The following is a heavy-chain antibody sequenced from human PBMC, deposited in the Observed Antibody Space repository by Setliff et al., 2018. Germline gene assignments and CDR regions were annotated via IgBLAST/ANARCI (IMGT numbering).Heavy chain of an antibody. Sequence: PSVKVSCKVSGGTFSNYAINWVRQAPGQGLQWMGRNIPVLGSADYAQTFQGRVTFTADESTRTAYMELSSLTSEDTAVYFCARYFSSDPFDIWGQGTLVTVSS. D-gene: IGHD2-8*01. CDR2: NIPVLGSA. CDR3: ARYFSSDPFDI. CDR1: GGTFSNYA. J-gene: IGHJ3*02. V-gene: IGHV1-69*11.